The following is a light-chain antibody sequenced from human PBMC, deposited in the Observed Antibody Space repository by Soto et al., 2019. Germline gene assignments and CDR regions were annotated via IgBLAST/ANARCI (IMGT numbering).Light chain of an antibody. V-gene: IGKV3-20*01. J-gene: IGKJ3*01. CDR1: QSVSSSY. CDR2: GAS. Sequence: EIVLTQSPGTLSLSPGERATLSCRASQSVSSSYLAWSQQKPGQAPRRLIYGASIRATGIPDRFSGSGSGSDFTLSISRLEPEDLAVYYCQQYGSSLFTFGPRTKVDIK. CDR3: QQYGSSLFT.